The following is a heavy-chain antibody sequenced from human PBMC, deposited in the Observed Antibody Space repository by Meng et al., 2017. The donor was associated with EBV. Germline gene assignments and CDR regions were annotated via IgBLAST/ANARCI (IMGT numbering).Heavy chain of an antibody. CDR3: ARDPDSSGWYYFDY. CDR2: ISYDGSNK. Sequence: QVKVVVSGGGGVPPGRSVRLSCAASGFTFSSYAMHWVRQATGKGLEWVAVISYDGSNKYYADSVKGRFTISRDNSKNTLYLQMNSLRAEDTAVYYCARDPDSSGWYYFDYWGQGTLVTVPS. D-gene: IGHD6-19*01. CDR1: GFTFSSYA. J-gene: IGHJ4*02. V-gene: IGHV3-30-3*01.